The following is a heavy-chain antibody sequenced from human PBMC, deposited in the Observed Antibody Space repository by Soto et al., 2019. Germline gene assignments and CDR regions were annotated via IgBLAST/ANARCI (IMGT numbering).Heavy chain of an antibody. CDR1: GFSLSTRGVG. J-gene: IGHJ3*02. D-gene: IGHD3-16*02. V-gene: IGHV2-5*02. CDR3: AHLMITYGGVIGDDAFDM. CDR2: IYWDEDR. Sequence: QITLKESGPTLVKPTETLTLTCTFSGFSLSTRGVGVGWIRQPPGKALEWLAVIYWDEDRRYSPSLKSRLIITKDTSKNQVCLIMTNMDPVDTATYYCAHLMITYGGVIGDDAFDMWGQGTLVTVSS.